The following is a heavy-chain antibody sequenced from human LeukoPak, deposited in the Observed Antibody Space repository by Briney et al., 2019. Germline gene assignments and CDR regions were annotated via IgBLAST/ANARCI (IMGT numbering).Heavy chain of an antibody. D-gene: IGHD6-13*01. Sequence: SQTLSPTCAISGDSVSSNSAAWNWIRQSPSRGLEWLGRTYYRSKWYNDYAVSVKSRITINPDTSKNQFSLQLNSVTPEDTAVYYCARGPSPNSSSWYGYYYYYGMDVWGQGTTVTVSS. CDR2: TYYRSKWYN. CDR3: ARGPSPNSSSWYGYYYYYGMDV. J-gene: IGHJ6*02. V-gene: IGHV6-1*01. CDR1: GDSVSSNSAA.